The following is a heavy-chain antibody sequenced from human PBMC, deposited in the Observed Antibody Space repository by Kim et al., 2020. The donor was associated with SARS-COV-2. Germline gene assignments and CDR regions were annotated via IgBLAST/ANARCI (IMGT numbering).Heavy chain of an antibody. CDR3: AKDGARIALSGMDV. CDR2: ISYDGSNK. V-gene: IGHV3-30*18. Sequence: GGSLRLSCAASGFTFSSYGMHWVRQAPGKGLEWVAVISYDGSNKYYADSVKGRFTISRDNSKNTLYLQMNSLRAEDTAVYYCAKDGARIALSGMDVWGQGTTVTVSS. D-gene: IGHD2-15*01. CDR1: GFTFSSYG. J-gene: IGHJ6*02.